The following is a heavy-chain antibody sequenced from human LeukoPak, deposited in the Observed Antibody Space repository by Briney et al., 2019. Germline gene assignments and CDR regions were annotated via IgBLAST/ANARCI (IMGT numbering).Heavy chain of an antibody. CDR3: ESGCDYGDCAYYYYYMDV. CDR1: GFTFSSYW. J-gene: IGHJ6*03. CDR2: ISGSGGST. Sequence: TGGSLRLSCAASGFTFSSYWMSWVRQAPGKGLEWVSAISGSGGSTYYADSVKGRFTISRDNSKNTLYLQMNSLRAEDTAVYYCESGCDYGDCAYYYYYMDVWGKGTTVTVSS. V-gene: IGHV3-23*01. D-gene: IGHD4-17*01.